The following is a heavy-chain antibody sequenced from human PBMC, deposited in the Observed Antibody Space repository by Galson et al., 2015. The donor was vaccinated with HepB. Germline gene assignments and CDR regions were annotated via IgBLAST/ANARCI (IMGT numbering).Heavy chain of an antibody. V-gene: IGHV3-23*01. CDR3: AKDVSSSAVWYFDL. D-gene: IGHD6-6*01. Sequence: SLRLSCAASGFTFSNYVMSWVRQAPGKGLEWVSAITGSGGTTYYADSVKGRFTISRDNSKNTLYLQMNSLRAEDTAVYYCAKDVSSSAVWYFDLWGRGTLVTVSS. CDR2: ITGSGGTT. J-gene: IGHJ2*01. CDR1: GFTFSNYV.